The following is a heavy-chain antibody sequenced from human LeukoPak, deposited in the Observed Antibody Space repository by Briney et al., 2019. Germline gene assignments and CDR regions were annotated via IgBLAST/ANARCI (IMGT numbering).Heavy chain of an antibody. CDR1: GGTISSYA. V-gene: IGHV1-69*13. CDR2: IIPIFGTA. Sequence: SVTVSCKASGGTISSYAISWVRQAPGQGLEWMGGIIPIFGTANYAQKFQGRVTITADESTSTAYMELSSLRSEDTAVYYCARVETYYYGSGSPEAFDIWGQGTMVTVSS. J-gene: IGHJ3*02. CDR3: ARVETYYYGSGSPEAFDI. D-gene: IGHD3-10*01.